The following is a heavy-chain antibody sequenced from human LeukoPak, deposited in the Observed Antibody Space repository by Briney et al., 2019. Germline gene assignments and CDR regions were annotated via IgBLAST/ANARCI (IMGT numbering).Heavy chain of an antibody. J-gene: IGHJ3*02. Sequence: GGSLRLSCAASGFTFSSYAMSWVRQAPGKGLEWVSAISGSGGSTYYADSVKGRFTISRDNSKNTLYLQMNSLRAEDTAVYYCAKDFDCGGDCHIGALDIWGQGTMVTVSS. V-gene: IGHV3-23*01. CDR1: GFTFSSYA. CDR3: AKDFDCGGDCHIGALDI. D-gene: IGHD2-21*01. CDR2: ISGSGGST.